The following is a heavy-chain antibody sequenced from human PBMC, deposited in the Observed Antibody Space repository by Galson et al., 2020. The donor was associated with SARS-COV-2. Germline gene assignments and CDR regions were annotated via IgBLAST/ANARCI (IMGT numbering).Heavy chain of an antibody. CDR3: ARVYSSGWLFDY. CDR1: GGSISSSSYY. D-gene: IGHD6-19*01. CDR2: IYYSGST. Sequence: SETLSLTCTVSGGSISSSSYYWGWIRQPPGKGLEWIGSIYYSGSTYYNPSLKSRVTISVDTSKNQFSLKLSSVTAADTAVYYCARVYSSGWLFDYWGQGTLVTVSS. V-gene: IGHV4-39*07. J-gene: IGHJ4*02.